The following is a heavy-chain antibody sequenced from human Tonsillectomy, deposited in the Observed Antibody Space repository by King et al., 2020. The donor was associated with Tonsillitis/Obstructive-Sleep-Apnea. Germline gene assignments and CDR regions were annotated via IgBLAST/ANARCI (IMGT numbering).Heavy chain of an antibody. D-gene: IGHD1-26*01. Sequence: DVQLVESGGGLIQPGRSLRLSCAASGFTFEDYAMHWVRQAPGKGLEWVSSISWNSGNIGYADSVKGRFTTSRDNATNCLYLQMNILRAEDTVLYYCAKELVWELQGGYAFDIWGQGTMVTVSS. J-gene: IGHJ3*02. V-gene: IGHV3-9*01. CDR3: AKELVWELQGGYAFDI. CDR2: ISWNSGNI. CDR1: GFTFEDYA.